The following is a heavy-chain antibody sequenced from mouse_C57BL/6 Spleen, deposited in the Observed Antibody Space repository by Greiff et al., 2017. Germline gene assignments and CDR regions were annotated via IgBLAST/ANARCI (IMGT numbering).Heavy chain of an antibody. CDR2: IWSDGST. Sequence: VKLMESGPGLVAPSQSLSITCTVSGFSLTSYGVHWVRQPPGKGLEWLVVIWSDGSTTYNSALKSRLSISKDNSKSQVFLKMNSLQTDDTAMYYCARHGYYPYYYAMDYWGQGTSVTVSS. D-gene: IGHD2-3*01. CDR1: GFSLTSYG. CDR3: ARHGYYPYYYAMDY. J-gene: IGHJ4*01. V-gene: IGHV2-6-1*01.